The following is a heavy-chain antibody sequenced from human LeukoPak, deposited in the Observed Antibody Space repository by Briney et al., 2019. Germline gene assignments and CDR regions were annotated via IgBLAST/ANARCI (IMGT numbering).Heavy chain of an antibody. CDR1: GGSISSSSYY. J-gene: IGHJ3*02. CDR2: IYYSGST. Sequence: PSETLSLTCTVSGGSISSSSYYWGWIRQPPGKGLEWIGSIYYSGSTYYNPSLKSRVTISVDTSKNQFSLKLSSVTAADTAVYYCARHKRLTAFDIWGQGTMVTVSS. V-gene: IGHV4-39*01. CDR3: ARHKRLTAFDI. D-gene: IGHD3-9*01.